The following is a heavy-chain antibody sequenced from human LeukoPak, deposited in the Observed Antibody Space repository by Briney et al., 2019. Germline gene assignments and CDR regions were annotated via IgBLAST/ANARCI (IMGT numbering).Heavy chain of an antibody. D-gene: IGHD1-1*01. CDR3: ARGYWNDPFENWFDP. Sequence: PSETLSLTCTVSGGSISSYYWSWIRQPPGKGLEWIGYICYSGSTNYNPSLKSRVTISVDTSKNQFSLKLSSVTAADTAVYYCARGYWNDPFENWFDPWGQGTLVTVSS. J-gene: IGHJ5*02. CDR1: GGSISSYY. V-gene: IGHV4-59*01. CDR2: ICYSGST.